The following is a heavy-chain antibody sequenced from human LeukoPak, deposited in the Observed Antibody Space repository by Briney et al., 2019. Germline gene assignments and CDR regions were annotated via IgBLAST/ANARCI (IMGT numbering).Heavy chain of an antibody. V-gene: IGHV1-8*01. D-gene: IGHD7-27*01. CDR3: TRGASDYWGENYFDY. CDR1: GYSFTNYD. CDR2: MNPNSGTV. Sequence: ASEKVSCKASGYSFTNYDINWVRQATGHGREWMGWMNPNSGTVGYAQKFQGRVTMTRNASISAAYMELSSLTSEDAAVYYCTRGASDYWGENYFDYWGQGSLVTVSS. J-gene: IGHJ4*02.